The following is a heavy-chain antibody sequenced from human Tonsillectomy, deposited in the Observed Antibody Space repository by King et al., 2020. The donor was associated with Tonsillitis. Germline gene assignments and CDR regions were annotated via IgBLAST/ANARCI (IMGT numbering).Heavy chain of an antibody. CDR3: ATQGRGTWGLKMARNWRMPHYLDF. D-gene: IGHD5-24*01. Sequence: QLVQSGAEVKKPGASVKVSCTASGYTFTKYPMHWVRQAPGQGLEWMGVINPTDGSTNYREKFQGRVTMTRDTSTSTVYLELSSLRSEDTAVYYCATQGRGTWGLKMARNWRMPHYLDFWGQGSLVTVSS. CDR1: GYTFTKYP. CDR2: INPTDGST. V-gene: IGHV1-46*03. J-gene: IGHJ4*02.